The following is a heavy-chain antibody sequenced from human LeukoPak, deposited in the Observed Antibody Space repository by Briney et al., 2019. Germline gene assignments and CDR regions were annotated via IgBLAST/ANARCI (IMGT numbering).Heavy chain of an antibody. V-gene: IGHV3-74*03. CDR3: ARKYYDILTGYEGRDYYFDY. CDR1: GFTFSTFW. Sequence: PGGSLRLSCATSGFTFSTFWMHWVRHAPGKGLVWVSRINHDGSSTQYADSVKGRFSISRDNPKNTLYLQMNSLRADDTAVYYCARKYYDILTGYEGRDYYFDYWGQGTLVTVSS. J-gene: IGHJ4*02. CDR2: INHDGSST. D-gene: IGHD3-9*01.